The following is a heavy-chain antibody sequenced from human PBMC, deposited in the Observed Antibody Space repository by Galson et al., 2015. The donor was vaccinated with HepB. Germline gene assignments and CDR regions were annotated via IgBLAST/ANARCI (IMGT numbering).Heavy chain of an antibody. CDR3: ARWLVVVPAAIPRLSWFDP. CDR2: IIPIFGTA. V-gene: IGHV1-69*13. Sequence: SVKVSCKASGGTFSSYAISWVRQAPGQGLEWMGGIIPIFGTANYAQKFQGRVTITADESTSTAYMELSSLRSEDTAVYYCARWLVVVPAAIPRLSWFDPWGQGTLVTVSS. CDR1: GGTFSSYA. J-gene: IGHJ5*02. D-gene: IGHD2-2*01.